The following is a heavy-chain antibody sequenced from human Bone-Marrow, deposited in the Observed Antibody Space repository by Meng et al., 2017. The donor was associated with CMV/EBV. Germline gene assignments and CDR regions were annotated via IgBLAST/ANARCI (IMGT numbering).Heavy chain of an antibody. Sequence: SETLSLTCTVSGGSFSSYYWSWIRQPPGKGLEWIGYIYSSGFTNYNPSLMSRLTISVDMSRKQFSLHLNSVTAADTAVYYCARILSGDSLAFDLWGPGTMVTVSS. CDR1: GGSFSSYY. CDR2: IYSSGFT. D-gene: IGHD7-27*01. V-gene: IGHV4-4*09. CDR3: ARILSGDSLAFDL. J-gene: IGHJ3*01.